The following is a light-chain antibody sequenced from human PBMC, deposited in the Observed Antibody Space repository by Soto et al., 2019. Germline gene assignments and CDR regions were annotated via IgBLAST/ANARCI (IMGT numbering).Light chain of an antibody. CDR1: QSLLYRSSKKNY. J-gene: IGKJ2*01. Sequence: DIVMTQSPDSLAVSLGERATINCKSSQSLLYRSSKKNYLAWYQQKPGQPPRLLIYWASTRESGVPDRFSGSGSGTDFTLTISRLRSKDGAVYYCQQYFSSPPYTFGQVTKLQIK. CDR3: QQYFSSPPYT. V-gene: IGKV4-1*01. CDR2: WAS.